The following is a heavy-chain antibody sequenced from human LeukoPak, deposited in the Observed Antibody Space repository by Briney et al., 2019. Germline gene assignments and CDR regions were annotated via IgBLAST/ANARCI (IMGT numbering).Heavy chain of an antibody. CDR1: GYTFTGYY. D-gene: IGHD7-27*01. V-gene: IGHV1-2*02. CDR3: ARDLNWETY. J-gene: IGHJ4*02. Sequence: ASVKVSCKASGYTFTGYYIHWVRQAPGQGLEWMGWINRHSGDGNYAQKFQGRVTMTRDTAISTAYMEVSRLTSDDTAVYYCARDLNWETYWGQGTLVSVSS. CDR2: INRHSGDG.